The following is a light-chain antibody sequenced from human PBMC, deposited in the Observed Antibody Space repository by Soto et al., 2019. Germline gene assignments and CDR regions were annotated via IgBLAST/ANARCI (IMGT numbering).Light chain of an antibody. Sequence: DIQLTQSPPSLSASVGDRVTITCRASQNINSYLSWHQQKPGKAPNLLIYAASSLQSGVPSRFSGSGSGTDFTLTISSLQPEDFATYYCQQSFTTPRTFGQGTKVENK. V-gene: IGKV1-39*01. J-gene: IGKJ1*01. CDR3: QQSFTTPRT. CDR2: AAS. CDR1: QNINSY.